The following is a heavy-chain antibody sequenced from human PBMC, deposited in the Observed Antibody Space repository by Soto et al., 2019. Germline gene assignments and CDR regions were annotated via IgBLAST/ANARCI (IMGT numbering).Heavy chain of an antibody. CDR3: ARGQEVATNYYYYGMDV. J-gene: IGHJ6*02. D-gene: IGHD5-12*01. Sequence: GASVKVSCKASGYTFTSYDINWVRQATGQGLEWMGWMNPNSGNTGYAQKFQGRVTMTRNTSISTAYMELSSLRSEDTAMYYCARGQEVATNYYYYGMDVWGQGTTVTVSS. CDR1: GYTFTSYD. CDR2: MNPNSGNT. V-gene: IGHV1-8*01.